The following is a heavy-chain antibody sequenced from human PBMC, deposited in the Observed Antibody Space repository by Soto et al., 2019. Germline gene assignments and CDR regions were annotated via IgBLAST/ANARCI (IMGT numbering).Heavy chain of an antibody. D-gene: IGHD6-19*01. J-gene: IGHJ6*03. V-gene: IGHV1-18*01. Sequence: ASVKVSCKASGYSFTNYGVTWVRQAPGQGLEWMGWISAFNGNTHYAQNLQGRVTMTTDASTSTAYMELRSLRSDDTAVYYCARDRGVAPPVAGNTHYYYYMDVWGKGTAVTVSS. CDR3: ARDRGVAPPVAGNTHYYYYMDV. CDR2: ISAFNGNT. CDR1: GYSFTNYG.